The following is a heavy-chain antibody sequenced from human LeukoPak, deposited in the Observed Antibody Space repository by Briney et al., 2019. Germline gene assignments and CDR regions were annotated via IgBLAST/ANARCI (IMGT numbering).Heavy chain of an antibody. J-gene: IGHJ4*02. Sequence: AGGSLRLSCAASGITFNSHWMHWVRQAPGKGLVWVSRINSDGSSTSYADSVKGRFTISRDNAKNALYLQMNTLRAEDTAVYYCARDLRGNIVVIVAADLSLDYWGQGTLVTVSS. CDR2: INSDGSST. V-gene: IGHV3-74*01. D-gene: IGHD2-15*01. CDR3: ARDLRGNIVVIVAADLSLDY. CDR1: GITFNSHW.